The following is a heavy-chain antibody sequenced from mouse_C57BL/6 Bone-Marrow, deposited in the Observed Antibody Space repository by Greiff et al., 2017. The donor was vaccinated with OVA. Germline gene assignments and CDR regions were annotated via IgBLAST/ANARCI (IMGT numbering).Heavy chain of an antibody. J-gene: IGHJ2*01. V-gene: IGHV14-2*01. D-gene: IGHD1-1*01. CDR2: IDPEDGET. Sequence: VHVKQSGAELVKPGASVKLSCTASGFNIKDYYMHWVKQRTEQGLEWIGRIDPEDGETKYAPKFQGKATITADTSSNTAYLQLSSLTSEDTAVYYCARHFHYYGSSGDYFDYWGQGTTLTVSS. CDR1: GFNIKDYY. CDR3: ARHFHYYGSSGDYFDY.